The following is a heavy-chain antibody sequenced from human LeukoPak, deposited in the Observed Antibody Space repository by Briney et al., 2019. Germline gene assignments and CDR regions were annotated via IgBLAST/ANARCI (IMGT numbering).Heavy chain of an antibody. J-gene: IGHJ4*02. Sequence: GGSLILSCAASEFTFSSYAMSWVRQAPGKGLEWVSTISGSGGSTYYAESVKGRFTISRDNNKNTLYLQMNSLRAEDTAVYYCAKAAQVAGRPNLGGHFDYWGQGTLVTVSS. D-gene: IGHD6-6*01. CDR2: ISGSGGST. CDR1: EFTFSSYA. V-gene: IGHV3-23*01. CDR3: AKAAQVAGRPNLGGHFDY.